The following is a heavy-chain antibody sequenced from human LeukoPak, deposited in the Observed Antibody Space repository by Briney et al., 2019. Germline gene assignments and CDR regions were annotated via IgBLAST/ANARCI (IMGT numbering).Heavy chain of an antibody. CDR3: ARGVDEDSSGYLFDY. V-gene: IGHV4-59*12. J-gene: IGHJ4*02. D-gene: IGHD3-22*01. CDR1: GGSISSYY. CDR2: IYYSGST. Sequence: PSETLSLTCTVSGGSISSYYWSWIRQPPGKGLEWIGYIYYSGSTNYNPSLKSRVTISVDTSKNQFSLKLSSVTAADTAVYYCARGVDEDSSGYLFDYWGQGTLVTVSS.